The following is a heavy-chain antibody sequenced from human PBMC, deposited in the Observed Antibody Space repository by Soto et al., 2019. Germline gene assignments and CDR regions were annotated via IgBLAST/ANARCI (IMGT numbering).Heavy chain of an antibody. CDR1: GFSLSTSGVG. CDR2: IYWNDDK. V-gene: IGHV2-5*01. D-gene: IGHD6-19*01. J-gene: IGHJ4*02. CDR3: AHSRIAVAGAPQRSFDY. Sequence: QITLKESGPTLVKPTQTLTLTCTFSGFSLSTSGVGVGWIRQPPGKALERLALIYWNDDKRYSPSLKSRLTITKDPSKNQVVLTMTNMDPVDTATYYCAHSRIAVAGAPQRSFDYWGQGTLLTVSS.